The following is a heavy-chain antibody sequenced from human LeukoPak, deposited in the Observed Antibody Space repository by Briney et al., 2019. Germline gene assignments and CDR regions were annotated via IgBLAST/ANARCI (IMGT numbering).Heavy chain of an antibody. CDR2: INHSGST. V-gene: IGHV4-34*01. Sequence: PSETLSLTCAVYGGSFSGYYWSWIRQPPGKGLEWIGEINHSGSTNYNPSLKSRVTISVDTSKNQFSLKLSSVTAADTAVYYCARSYRDAGGYWGQGTLVTVSS. CDR1: GGSFSGYY. D-gene: IGHD3-10*01. J-gene: IGHJ4*02. CDR3: ARSYRDAGGY.